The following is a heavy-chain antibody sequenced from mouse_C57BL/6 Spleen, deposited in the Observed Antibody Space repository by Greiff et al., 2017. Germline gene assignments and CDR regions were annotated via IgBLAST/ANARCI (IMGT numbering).Heavy chain of an antibody. V-gene: IGHV1-64*01. CDR3: ASNYYGSSYCAY. CDR2: IHPNSGST. D-gene: IGHD1-1*01. Sequence: QVQLQQPGAELVKPGASVKLSCKASGYTFTSYWMHWVKQRPGQGLEWIGMIHPNSGSTNYNEKFKSKATLTVDKSSSTAYMQLSSLTSEDSAVYYCASNYYGSSYCAYWGQGTLVTVSA. J-gene: IGHJ3*01. CDR1: GYTFTSYW.